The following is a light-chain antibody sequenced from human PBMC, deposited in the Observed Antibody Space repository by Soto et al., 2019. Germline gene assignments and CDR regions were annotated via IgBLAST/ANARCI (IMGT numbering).Light chain of an antibody. CDR1: QSVRIN. CDR3: QQYKNWPSWT. Sequence: EIVMTQSPATLSVSPGERATLSCRASQSVRINLAWYQQKPGQAPRLIIYGASTRATGIPARFSGSVSGTEFTLTISSLQSEDFAVYYCQQYKNWPSWTFGQGTKVAIK. CDR2: GAS. V-gene: IGKV3-15*01. J-gene: IGKJ1*01.